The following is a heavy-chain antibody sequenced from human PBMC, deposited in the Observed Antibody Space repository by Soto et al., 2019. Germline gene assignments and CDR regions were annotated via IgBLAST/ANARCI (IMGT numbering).Heavy chain of an antibody. CDR3: ARIYCSTTSCYIDY. CDR1: TFTFSNHL. Sequence: LRLSCAASTFTFSNHLMSWVRQSPGKGLEWVANINQGGSAKYYLDSVKGRFTISRDNAKNSLDLQMNSLRAEDTAVYYCARIYCSTTSCYIDYWGQGTLVTVSS. D-gene: IGHD2-2*02. V-gene: IGHV3-7*01. J-gene: IGHJ4*02. CDR2: INQGGSAK.